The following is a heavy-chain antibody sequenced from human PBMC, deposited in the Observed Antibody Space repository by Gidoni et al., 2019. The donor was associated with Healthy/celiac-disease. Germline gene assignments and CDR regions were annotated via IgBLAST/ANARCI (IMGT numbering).Heavy chain of an antibody. CDR2: INPNRGGT. D-gene: IGHD2-15*01. V-gene: IGHV1-2*06. CDR3: ARGPLGYCSGGSCYDYYYYYMDV. J-gene: IGHJ6*03. CDR1: GYTFPASH. Sequence: VQLVQSGAAVQQPRASLHLPCKASGYTFPASHLHWVRQAPGQGLEWMGRINPNRGGTNYAQKFQGRVTMTRDTAISTAYMELSRLRSDDTAVYYWARGPLGYCSGGSCYDYYYYYMDVWGKGTTVTVSS.